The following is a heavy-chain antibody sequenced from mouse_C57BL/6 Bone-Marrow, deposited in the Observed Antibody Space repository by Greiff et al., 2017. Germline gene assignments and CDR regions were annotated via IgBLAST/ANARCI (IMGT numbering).Heavy chain of an antibody. V-gene: IGHV1-69*01. J-gene: IGHJ2*01. Sequence: QVQLQQPGAELVLPGASVKLSCKASGYTFTSYWMHWVQQRPGQGLEWIGEIDPSDSYTNYNQKFKGKSTFTVDKSSSTAYMQLSSLTSEDSAVYYCARSSQLWNYFDDWGKGTTLTVAS. CDR3: ARSSQLWNYFDD. CDR1: GYTFTSYW. D-gene: IGHD3-1*01. CDR2: IDPSDSYT.